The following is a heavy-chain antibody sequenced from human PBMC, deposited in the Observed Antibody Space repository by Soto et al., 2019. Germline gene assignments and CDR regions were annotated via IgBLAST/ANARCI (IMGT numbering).Heavy chain of an antibody. V-gene: IGHV4-59*08. Sequence: QVQLQESGPGLVKPSETLSLTCTVSCGSISSYYWSWMRQPPGKGLEWIGYIYYSGSTNYNPSLKSRVTISADTSKNQFSLKLNSMTAADTAVYYCARHNYGSGSTYFDHWGQGTLVTVSS. J-gene: IGHJ4*02. CDR2: IYYSGST. D-gene: IGHD3-10*01. CDR1: CGSISSYY. CDR3: ARHNYGSGSTYFDH.